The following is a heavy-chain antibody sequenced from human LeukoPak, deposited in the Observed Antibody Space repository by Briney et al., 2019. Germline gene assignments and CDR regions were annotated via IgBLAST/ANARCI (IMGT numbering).Heavy chain of an antibody. CDR1: GFTFSSYG. Sequence: PGRSLRLSCAASGFTFSSYGMHWVRQAPGKGLEWVAVISYDGSNKYYADSVKGRFTISRDNSKNTLYLQMNSLRAEDTAVYYCALGELSSPFDYWGQGTLVTVSS. CDR3: ALGELSSPFDY. J-gene: IGHJ4*02. D-gene: IGHD3-16*02. CDR2: ISYDGSNK. V-gene: IGHV3-30*03.